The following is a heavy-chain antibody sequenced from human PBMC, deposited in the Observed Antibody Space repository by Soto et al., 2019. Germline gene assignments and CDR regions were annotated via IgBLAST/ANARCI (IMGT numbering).Heavy chain of an antibody. J-gene: IGHJ4*02. Sequence: SVKVSCKASGFTVTSSAVQWVRQARGQRLAWIGWIVVGSGNTNYAQKFQERVTITRDMSTSTAYMELSSLRSEDTAVYYCAAVALQRFSPVDFDYWGQGTLVTVSS. CDR1: GFTVTSSA. D-gene: IGHD1-1*01. CDR2: IVVGSGNT. V-gene: IGHV1-58*01. CDR3: AAVALQRFSPVDFDY.